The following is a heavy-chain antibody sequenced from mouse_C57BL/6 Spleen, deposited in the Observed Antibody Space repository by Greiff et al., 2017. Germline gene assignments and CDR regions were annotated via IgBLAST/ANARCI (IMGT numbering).Heavy chain of an antibody. Sequence: VQLQQSGPGLVQPSQSLSITCTVSGFSLTSYGVHWVRQPPGKGLEWLGVLWSGGSTDYNAAFISRLSSSKDNSKSQVFVKMNSLQADVTARYYCAKEDTTSPGVWGTGTTVTVSS. CDR1: GFSLTSYG. V-gene: IGHV2-4*01. CDR2: LWSGGST. CDR3: AKEDTTSPGV. D-gene: IGHD1-1*01. J-gene: IGHJ1*03.